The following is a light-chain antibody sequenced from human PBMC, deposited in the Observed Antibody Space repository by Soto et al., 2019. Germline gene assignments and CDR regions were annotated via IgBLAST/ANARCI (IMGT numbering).Light chain of an antibody. CDR1: QGISSY. V-gene: IGKV1-8*01. J-gene: IGKJ4*01. CDR3: QQYYSYPLT. CDR2: AAS. Sequence: AIRMTQSPSSLSASTGDRVTITCRASQGISSYLAWYQQKPVKAPKLLIYAASTLQSGVPSRFRGSGSGTDFTLTISCLQSEDFATYSCQQYYSYPLTFGGGTKVEIK.